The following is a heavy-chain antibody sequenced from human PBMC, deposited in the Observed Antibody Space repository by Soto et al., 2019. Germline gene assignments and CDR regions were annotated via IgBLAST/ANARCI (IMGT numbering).Heavy chain of an antibody. Sequence: TLSLTCTVSGVSVSSGSFYWSWIRQPPGKGLEWIGYIYYTGSTNYNPSFKSRVTISVDTSKNQFSLKLSSVTAADTAVYYCARVFNFDSSAYYLDYWGQGTLVTVSS. J-gene: IGHJ4*02. CDR3: ARVFNFDSSAYYLDY. CDR1: GVSVSSGSFY. V-gene: IGHV4-61*01. D-gene: IGHD3-22*01. CDR2: IYYTGST.